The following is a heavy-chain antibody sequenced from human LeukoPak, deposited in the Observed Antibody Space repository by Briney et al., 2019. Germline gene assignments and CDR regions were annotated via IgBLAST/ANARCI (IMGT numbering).Heavy chain of an antibody. V-gene: IGHV4-59*01. Sequence: SETLSLTCTVSGGSISSYYWSWIRQPPGKGLEWIGYIYYSGSTNYNPSLKSRVTISVDTSKNQFSLKLSSVTAADTAVYYCVRVVSSGGRSTPYFDYWGQGTLVTVSS. CDR3: VRVVSSGGRSTPYFDY. J-gene: IGHJ4*02. CDR2: IYYSGST. CDR1: GGSISSYY. D-gene: IGHD2-15*01.